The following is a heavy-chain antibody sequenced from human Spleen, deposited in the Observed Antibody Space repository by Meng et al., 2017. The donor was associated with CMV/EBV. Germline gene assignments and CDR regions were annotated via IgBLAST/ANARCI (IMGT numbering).Heavy chain of an antibody. J-gene: IGHJ3*02. CDR3: ARGPLGYCSSTSCHDAFDI. D-gene: IGHD2-2*01. Sequence: SETLSLTCTVSGGSINNYYWSWIRQPPEKGLEWIGYIYYSGSTNYNPSLKSRVTISVDTSKNQFSLKLSSVTAADTAVYYCARGPLGYCSSTSCHDAFDIWGQGTMVTVSS. V-gene: IGHV4-59*12. CDR1: GGSINNYY. CDR2: IYYSGST.